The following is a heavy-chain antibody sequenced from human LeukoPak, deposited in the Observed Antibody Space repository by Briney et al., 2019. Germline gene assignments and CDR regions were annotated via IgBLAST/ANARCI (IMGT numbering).Heavy chain of an antibody. Sequence: PGGSLRLSCAASGFTFSSYWMSWVRQAPGKGLEWVANIKQGGSEKYYVDSVKGRFTISRDNAKNSLYLQMNSLRAEDTAVYYCARESSLQLILFDYWGQGTLVTVSS. CDR3: ARESSLQLILFDY. CDR2: IKQGGSEK. D-gene: IGHD6-6*01. J-gene: IGHJ4*02. CDR1: GFTFSSYW. V-gene: IGHV3-7*01.